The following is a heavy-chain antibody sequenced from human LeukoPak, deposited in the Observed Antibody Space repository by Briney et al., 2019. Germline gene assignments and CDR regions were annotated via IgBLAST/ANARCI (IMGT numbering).Heavy chain of an antibody. Sequence: GGSLRLSCAASGFTFSSYAMHWVRQAPGKGLEWVAVISYDGSNKYYAGSVKGRFTISRDNSKNTLYLQMNSLRAEDTAVYYCARDLGYGDYLDYFDYWGQGTLVTVSS. CDR2: ISYDGSNK. D-gene: IGHD4-17*01. CDR1: GFTFSSYA. CDR3: ARDLGYGDYLDYFDY. J-gene: IGHJ4*02. V-gene: IGHV3-30*04.